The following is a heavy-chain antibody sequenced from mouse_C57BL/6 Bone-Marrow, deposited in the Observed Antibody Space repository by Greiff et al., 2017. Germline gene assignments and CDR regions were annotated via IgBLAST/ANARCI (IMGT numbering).Heavy chain of an antibody. CDR3: ARGSPWYFDV. V-gene: IGHV1-72*01. CDR1: GYSFTSYW. CDR2: IDPNNGGT. Sequence: QVQLQQPGAELVKHGASVKLSCKASGYSFTSYWMHWVKQRPGRSLEWIGRIDPNNGGTTYNEKFTSKATLTVDKPSSTAYMQLSALTSEDSAVYYCARGSPWYFDVWGTGTTVTVSS. J-gene: IGHJ1*03. D-gene: IGHD1-1*02.